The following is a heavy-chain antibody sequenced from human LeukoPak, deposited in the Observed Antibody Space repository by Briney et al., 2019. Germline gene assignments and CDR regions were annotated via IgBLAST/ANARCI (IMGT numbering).Heavy chain of an antibody. Sequence: PGGSLRLSCAASGFTFSSYVMHWVRQAPGKGLEWVAVISYDGSNKYYADSVKGRFTISRDNSKNTLYLQMNSLRAEDTAVYYCAKDDDFWSGENFDYWGQGTLVTVSS. D-gene: IGHD3-3*01. J-gene: IGHJ4*02. CDR3: AKDDDFWSGENFDY. CDR1: GFTFSSYV. CDR2: ISYDGSNK. V-gene: IGHV3-30*18.